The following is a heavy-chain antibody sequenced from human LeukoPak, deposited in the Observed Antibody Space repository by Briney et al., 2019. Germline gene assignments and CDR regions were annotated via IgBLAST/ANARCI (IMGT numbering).Heavy chain of an antibody. CDR2: INPSSGGT. V-gene: IGHV1-2*02. CDR3: ARGGGGNYYGLNYY. Sequence: GASVKVSCKTSGCTITGDYSHWVRQAPGQGLEWMGWINPSSGGTNYAQKFQGRVILTRDTSISTSYMELSSLTSDDTAVYFCARGGGGNYYGLNYYWGQGTLVTVSS. J-gene: IGHJ4*02. D-gene: IGHD1-26*01. CDR1: GCTITGDY.